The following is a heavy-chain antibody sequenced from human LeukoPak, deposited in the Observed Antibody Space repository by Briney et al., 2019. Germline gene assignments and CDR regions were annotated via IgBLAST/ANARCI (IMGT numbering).Heavy chain of an antibody. CDR2: IHPNSGGT. CDR1: GYTFTGYY. V-gene: IGHV1-2*02. J-gene: IGHJ1*01. D-gene: IGHD1-26*01. Sequence: ASVKVSRKASGYTFTGYYIHWVREAPGQGLEWMGWIHPNSGGTNYAQKFQGRVTMTRDTSITTAYKELSGLRSDDTAVYYCARGGTDEYFQHWGQGTLVTVSS. CDR3: ARGGTDEYFQH.